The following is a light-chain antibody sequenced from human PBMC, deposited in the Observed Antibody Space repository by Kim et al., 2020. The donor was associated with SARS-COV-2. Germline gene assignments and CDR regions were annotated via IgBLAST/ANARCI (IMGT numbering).Light chain of an antibody. CDR2: DAT. CDR1: QSVHNY. Sequence: SPGERATLSCRASQSVHNYLAWYQQKPGQAPRLLIYDATTRATGVPARFIGSGSETDFTLTISSLQSEDFAVYYCQQSNDWPPLTFGQGTKVDIK. V-gene: IGKV3-15*01. J-gene: IGKJ1*01. CDR3: QQSNDWPPLT.